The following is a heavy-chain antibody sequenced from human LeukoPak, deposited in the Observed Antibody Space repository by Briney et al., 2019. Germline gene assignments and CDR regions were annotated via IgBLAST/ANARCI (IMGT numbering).Heavy chain of an antibody. J-gene: IGHJ5*02. CDR2: IYCSGST. D-gene: IGHD3-22*01. CDR1: GGSISSSSYY. V-gene: IGHV4-39*01. CDR3: ARSDSSGPYRIS. Sequence: SETLSLTCTVSGGSISSSSYYWGWIRQPPGKGLEWIGSIYCSGSTYYNPSLKSRVTISVDTCKTQFSLKLSSVTAADTAVYYCARSDSSGPYRISWRQGTLVTVSS.